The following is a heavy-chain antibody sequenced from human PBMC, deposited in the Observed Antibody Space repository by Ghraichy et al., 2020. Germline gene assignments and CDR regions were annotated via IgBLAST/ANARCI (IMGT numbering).Heavy chain of an antibody. CDR2: ISYDGSNK. V-gene: IGHV3-30-3*01. Sequence: GGSLRLSCAASGFTFSSYAMHWVRQAPGKGLEWVAVISYDGSNKYYADSVKGRFTISRDNSKNTLYLQMNSLRAEDTAVYYCGRDLASWYGTMGRYYFDYWGQGTLVTVSS. CDR1: GFTFSSYA. CDR3: GRDLASWYGTMGRYYFDY. J-gene: IGHJ4*02. D-gene: IGHD6-13*01.